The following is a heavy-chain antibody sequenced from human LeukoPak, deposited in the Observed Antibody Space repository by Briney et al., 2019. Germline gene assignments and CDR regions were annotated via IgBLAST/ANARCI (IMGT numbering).Heavy chain of an antibody. CDR3: AKDIAAADGY. Sequence: GGSLRLSCAASGFTFDDYTMHWVRQAPGKVLEWVSLISWDRGSTYYADSVKGRFTISRDNSKNSLYLQMNSLRTEDTALYYCAKDIAAADGYWGQGTLVTVSS. CDR1: GFTFDDYT. J-gene: IGHJ4*02. V-gene: IGHV3-43*01. CDR2: ISWDRGST. D-gene: IGHD6-13*01.